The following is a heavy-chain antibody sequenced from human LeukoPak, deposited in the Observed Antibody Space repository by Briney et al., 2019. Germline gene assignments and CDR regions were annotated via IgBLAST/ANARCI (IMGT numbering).Heavy chain of an antibody. V-gene: IGHV4-61*02. D-gene: IGHD2-21*01. CDR3: ATPGVRDYYYYLDV. CDR2: IYTSGST. J-gene: IGHJ6*03. Sequence: SETLSLTCTVSGGSISSGSYFWSWIRQPAGKGLEWIGRIYTSGSTNYNPSPKSRVTISVDTSKNQFSLKLSSVTAADTAVYYCATPGVRDYYYYLDVWGTGTTVTVSS. CDR1: GGSISSGSYF.